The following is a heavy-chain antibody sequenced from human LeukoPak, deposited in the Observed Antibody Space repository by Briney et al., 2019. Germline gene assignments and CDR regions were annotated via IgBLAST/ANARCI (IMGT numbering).Heavy chain of an antibody. CDR2: INHSGST. Sequence: SETLSLTCAVYGGSFSGYYCNWIRQPPGKGLEWIGEINHSGSTNYNPSLKSRVTISVDTSKNQFSLKLSSVTAADTGVYYCATSPMWFGELFGSYYMDVWGKGTTVTISS. CDR3: ATSPMWFGELFGSYYMDV. V-gene: IGHV4-34*01. J-gene: IGHJ6*03. D-gene: IGHD3-10*01. CDR1: GGSFSGYY.